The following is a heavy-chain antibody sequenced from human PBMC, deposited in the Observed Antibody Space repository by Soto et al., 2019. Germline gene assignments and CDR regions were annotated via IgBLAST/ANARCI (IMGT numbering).Heavy chain of an antibody. CDR2: ISSSGSTI. Sequence: QVQLQESGPGLVKPSQTLSLTCTVSGGSISSGGYYMSWIRQAPGKGLEWVSYISSSGSTIYYADSVKGRFTISRDNAKNSLYLQMNSLRAEDTAVYYCAREGYSSSQFSFDYWGQGTLVTVSS. J-gene: IGHJ4*02. V-gene: IGHV3-11*01. CDR1: GGSISSGGYY. CDR3: AREGYSSSQFSFDY. D-gene: IGHD6-13*01.